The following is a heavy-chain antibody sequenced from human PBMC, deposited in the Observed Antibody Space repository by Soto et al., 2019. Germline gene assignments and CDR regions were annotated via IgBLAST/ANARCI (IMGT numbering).Heavy chain of an antibody. CDR2: ISGSSRYI. V-gene: IGHV3-21*01. CDR1: GFTFSSYS. Sequence: GGSLRLSCEASGFTFSSYSMNWVRQAPGKGLEWVSSISGSSRYIYYADSVKGRFTISRDNAKNSLYLQMASLRVDDTAVYYCARTSPYNWFDTWGQGTLVTVSS. CDR3: ARTSPYNWFDT. J-gene: IGHJ5*02.